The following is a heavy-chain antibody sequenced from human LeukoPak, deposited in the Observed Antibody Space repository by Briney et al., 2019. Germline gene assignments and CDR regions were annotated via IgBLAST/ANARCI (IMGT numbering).Heavy chain of an antibody. V-gene: IGHV2-5*01. J-gene: IGHJ4*02. CDR3: AHTAQYKSSGYYPDY. D-gene: IGHD3-22*01. CDR1: GFSLSTSGVG. CDR2: IYYNEDK. Sequence: SGPTLVNPTQTVTLTCTFSGFSLSTSGVGVGWIRQPPRKALEWLALIYYNEDKRYSPSLKNRLTVTKDTSKNQVVLTMTNMDPVDTGTYYCAHTAQYKSSGYYPDYWGQGTLVTVSS.